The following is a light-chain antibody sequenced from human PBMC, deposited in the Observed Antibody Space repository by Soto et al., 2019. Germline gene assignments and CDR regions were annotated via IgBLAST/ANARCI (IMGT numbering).Light chain of an antibody. CDR3: TSYAGSNIWV. CDR1: SSDVGAYNY. Sequence: QSALTQPPSASGSPGQSVTISCTGTSSDVGAYNYVSWYQQYPSKAPKLMIYEVNKRPSGVPDRFSGSKSGKTASLTVSGLQPEDEADCHCTSYAGSNIWVFGGGTKVTVL. V-gene: IGLV2-8*01. J-gene: IGLJ3*02. CDR2: EVN.